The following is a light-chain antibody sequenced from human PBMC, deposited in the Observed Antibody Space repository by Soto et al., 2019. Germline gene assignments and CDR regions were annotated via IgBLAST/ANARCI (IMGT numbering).Light chain of an antibody. J-gene: IGLJ3*02. V-gene: IGLV2-14*01. CDR3: SSYGSGNTVV. CDR1: SSDIGGYNS. CDR2: DVT. Sequence: QSVLTQPASVSGSPGQSITISCTGTSSDIGGYNSVSWYQQHPGKVPKLLIYDVTNRPSGISNRFSGSKSGNTASLTISGLQAEDEADYYCSSYGSGNTVVFGGGTQLTVL.